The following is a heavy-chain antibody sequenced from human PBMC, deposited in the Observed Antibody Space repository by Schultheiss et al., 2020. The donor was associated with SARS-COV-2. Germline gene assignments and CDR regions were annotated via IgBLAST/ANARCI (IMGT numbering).Heavy chain of an antibody. CDR1: GGSISSSNW. D-gene: IGHD6-6*01. CDR3: ARYEQVGRVNWFDP. Sequence: SETLSLTCAVSGGSISSSNWWSWVRQPPGKGLEWIGHIYYSGTTHYNPSLKSRLTISVDTSKNQFSLKLSSVTAADTAVYYCARYEQVGRVNWFDPWGQGNLVTVSS. V-gene: IGHV4-4*02. CDR2: IYYSGTT. J-gene: IGHJ5*02.